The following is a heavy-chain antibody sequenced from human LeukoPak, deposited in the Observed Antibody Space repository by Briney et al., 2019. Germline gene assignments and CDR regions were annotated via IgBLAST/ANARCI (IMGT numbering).Heavy chain of an antibody. Sequence: WVSAISGSGGSTYYADSVKGRFTISRDNSTNTLYLQMNSLRAEDTAVYYCAKDATFAPGVDYWGQGTLVTVSS. V-gene: IGHV3-23*01. CDR3: AKDATFAPGVDY. D-gene: IGHD2/OR15-2a*01. CDR2: ISGSGGST. J-gene: IGHJ4*02.